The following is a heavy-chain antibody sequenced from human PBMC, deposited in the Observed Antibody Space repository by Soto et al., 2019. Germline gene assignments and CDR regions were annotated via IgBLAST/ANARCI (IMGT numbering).Heavy chain of an antibody. CDR3: AKGSFRSGGYYSDFDY. D-gene: IGHD3-10*01. CDR2: IYYTGST. Sequence: QVQLQESGPGLVKPSETLSLTCTVSGGSISGYYWNWIRQPPGKGLEWIGYIYYTGSTNYNPSLESRVTMSVDTDKNQFSLKLSSVTAADTAVYYCAKGSFRSGGYYSDFDYWGQGTLVTVSS. J-gene: IGHJ4*02. V-gene: IGHV4-59*01. CDR1: GGSISGYY.